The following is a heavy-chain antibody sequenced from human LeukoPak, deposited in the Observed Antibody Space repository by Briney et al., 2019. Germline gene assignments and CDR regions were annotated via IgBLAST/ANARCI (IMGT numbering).Heavy chain of an antibody. Sequence: SETLALTCTVSGGSISSHYWSWIRQPPGKGLEWIGYIYYSGSTNYNPSLKSRVTISVDTSKNQFSLKLSSVTAADTAVYYCARGSGYPYQLLSYFDYWGQGTLVTVSS. J-gene: IGHJ4*02. CDR2: IYYSGST. CDR3: ARGSGYPYQLLSYFDY. CDR1: GGSISSHY. V-gene: IGHV4-59*11. D-gene: IGHD2-2*01.